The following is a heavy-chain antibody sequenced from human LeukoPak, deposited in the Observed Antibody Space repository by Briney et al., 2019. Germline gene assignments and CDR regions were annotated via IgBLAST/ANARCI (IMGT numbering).Heavy chain of an antibody. D-gene: IGHD4-23*01. CDR1: GFTSSSCA. J-gene: IGHJ4*02. CDR3: ARVGLNNANGGRDY. V-gene: IGHV3-23*01. CDR2: ISDSGRNT. Sequence: GGSLRISCAASGFTSSSCAMCWVRQAPGKGPEWVSAISDSGRNTYYVDSVKGRFTISRDNSKNMMYLQMDSLRVEDTAIYYCARVGLNNANGGRDYWGQGTLVTVSS.